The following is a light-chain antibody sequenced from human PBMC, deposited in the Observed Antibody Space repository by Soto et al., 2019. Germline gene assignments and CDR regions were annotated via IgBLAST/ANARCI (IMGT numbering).Light chain of an antibody. V-gene: IGLV1-44*01. CDR3: AAWDDSLNSYV. J-gene: IGLJ1*01. Sequence: QSVLTQPPSASGTPGQRVTISCSGSNSNIGSNSVNWYQQLTGTAPKLLIYTNDQRPPGVPDRFSGSKSGTSASLAISGLHSEDEADYYCAAWDDSLNSYVFGTGIKVTVL. CDR1: NSNIGSNS. CDR2: TND.